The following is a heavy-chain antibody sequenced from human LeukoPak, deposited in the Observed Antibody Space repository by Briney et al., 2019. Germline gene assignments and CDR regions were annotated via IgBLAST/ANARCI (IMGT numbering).Heavy chain of an antibody. J-gene: IGHJ4*02. CDR1: GDSISNYY. CDR3: ARNNYGSGTKFKY. D-gene: IGHD3-10*01. V-gene: IGHV4-59*12. CDR2: IYYSGAT. Sequence: MTSETLSLTCTVSGDSISNYYWSWIRQSPGKGLEWLGQIYYSGATTYNPSLKSRVTMSLDTSKNQFSLKLSSVTAADTAVYYCARNNYGSGTKFKYWGQGTLVTVSS.